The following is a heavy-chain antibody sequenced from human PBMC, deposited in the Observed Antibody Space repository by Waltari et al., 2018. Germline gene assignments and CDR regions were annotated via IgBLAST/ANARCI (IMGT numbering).Heavy chain of an antibody. CDR3: AKRGSRRNYSDSRGAFDV. D-gene: IGHD4-17*01. Sequence: QLLASGGGLVQPRGSLRLSWKASGFTLSDHPMTWVLQAPGKCLDWVSSISRFGDITYYADSVQGRFTISRDNSKYTLYLQMDRLTAEDTALYFCAKRGSRRNYSDSRGAFDVWGQGSMVTVSS. J-gene: IGHJ3*01. CDR1: GFTLSDHP. V-gene: IGHV3-23*01. CDR2: ISRFGDIT.